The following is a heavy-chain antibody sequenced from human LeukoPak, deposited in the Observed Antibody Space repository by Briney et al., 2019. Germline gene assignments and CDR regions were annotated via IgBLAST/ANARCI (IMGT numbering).Heavy chain of an antibody. V-gene: IGHV4-59*08. CDR2: IYYSGST. J-gene: IGHJ4*02. CDR1: GGSISGYY. CDR3: AKVSDRDSSGYYWGFEY. D-gene: IGHD3-22*01. Sequence: ASQTLSLTCTVSGGSISGYYWSWIRQPPGKGLECIGYIYYSGSTNYNPSLKSRVTISVDTSRNQFSLKLTSVTAADTAVYYCAKVSDRDSSGYYWGFEYWGQGTLVTVSS.